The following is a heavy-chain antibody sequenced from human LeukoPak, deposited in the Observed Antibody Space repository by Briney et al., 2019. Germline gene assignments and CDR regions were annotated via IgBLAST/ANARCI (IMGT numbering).Heavy chain of an antibody. CDR2: IKQDGSEK. D-gene: IGHD1-26*01. CDR3: ARIFLGSTTLPDY. J-gene: IGHJ4*02. CDR1: GFTFSRYW. Sequence: GGSLTLSCAASGFTFSRYWMTWVRQAPGKGLEWVANIKQDGSEKYYVVSVKGRFTISRDNTKNSLSLQMNSLRAEDTAAYYCARIFLGSTTLPDYWGQGTLVTVSS. V-gene: IGHV3-7*05.